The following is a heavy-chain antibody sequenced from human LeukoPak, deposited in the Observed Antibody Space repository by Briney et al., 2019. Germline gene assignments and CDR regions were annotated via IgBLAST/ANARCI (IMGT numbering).Heavy chain of an antibody. CDR2: IYSGGKT. CDR1: GFTVSRSY. V-gene: IGHV3-66*02. Sequence: GGSLRLSCAASGFTVSRSYMSWVRQAPGKGLEWVSVIYSGGKTESADSVKGRFTSARDTSKNTLYLQMNSLRAEDTAVYYCVREAGDALAGSTEYHFDYWGQGTLVTVSS. J-gene: IGHJ4*02. CDR3: VREAGDALAGSTEYHFDY. D-gene: IGHD6-19*01.